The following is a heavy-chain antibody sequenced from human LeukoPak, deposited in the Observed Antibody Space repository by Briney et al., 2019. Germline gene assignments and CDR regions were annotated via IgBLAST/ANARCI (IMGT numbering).Heavy chain of an antibody. CDR3: AREHDYGDYGGLGFDY. D-gene: IGHD4-17*01. J-gene: IGHJ4*02. CDR1: GFTFDDYG. V-gene: IGHV3-20*04. CDR2: INWNGGST. Sequence: GGSLRLSCAASGFTFDDYGMSWVRQAPGKGLEWVSGINWNGGSTGYADSVKGRFTISRDNAKNSLYLQMNSLRAEDTALYYCAREHDYGDYGGLGFDYWGQGTLVTVSS.